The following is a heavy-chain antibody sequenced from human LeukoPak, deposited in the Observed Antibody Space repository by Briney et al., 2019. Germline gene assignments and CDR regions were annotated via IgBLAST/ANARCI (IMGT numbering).Heavy chain of an antibody. J-gene: IGHJ3*02. CDR1: GDSVSSNSSA. CDR2: TYYRSKWYD. D-gene: IGHD2-15*01. CDR3: ARGDCSGGICNYESAFDI. V-gene: IGHV6-1*01. Sequence: SQTLSLTCAISGDSVSSNSSAWNCIRQSPSRGLEWLGRTYYRSKWYDDYALSVKSRVTINPDTSKNQFSLHLNSVTPEDTAVYYCARGDCSGGICNYESAFDIWGQGTMATVSS.